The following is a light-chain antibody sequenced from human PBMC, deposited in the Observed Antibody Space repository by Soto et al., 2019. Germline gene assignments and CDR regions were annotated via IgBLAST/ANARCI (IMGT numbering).Light chain of an antibody. CDR3: QTWVTGIQV. J-gene: IGLJ1*01. CDR1: SGHSSYT. CDR2: VNSDGSH. V-gene: IGLV4-69*01. Sequence: QSVLTQSPSASASLGASVKLTCTLSSGHSSYTIAWHQQQPQKGPRYLMKVNSDGSHSKGDGIPDRFSGSSSGAERYLTISSLQSEDEADYYCQTWVTGIQVFGAGTKLTVL.